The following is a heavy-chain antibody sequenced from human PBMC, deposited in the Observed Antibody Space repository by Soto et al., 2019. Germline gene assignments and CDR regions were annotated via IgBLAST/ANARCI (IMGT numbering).Heavy chain of an antibody. V-gene: IGHV5-51*01. CDR2: IYPGDSDT. D-gene: IGHD2-2*01. CDR3: ASLGYCSSTSCGWAAFDI. CDR1: GYSFTSYW. Sequence: GESLKISCKGSGYSFTSYWIGWVRQMPGKGLEWMGIIYPGDSDTRYSQSFQGQVTISADKSISTAYLQWSSLKASDTAMYYCASLGYCSSTSCGWAAFDIWGQGTMVTVSS. J-gene: IGHJ3*02.